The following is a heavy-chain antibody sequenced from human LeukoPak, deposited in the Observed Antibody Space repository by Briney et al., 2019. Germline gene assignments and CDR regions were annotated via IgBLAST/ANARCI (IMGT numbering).Heavy chain of an antibody. CDR2: INHGGST. Sequence: SETLPLTCAVYGGSFSGYYWSWIRQPPGKELEWIGEINHGGSTNYNPSLESRVTISVDTSKNQFSLKLSSVTAADTAVYYCERGAKLDYWYFDLWGRGTLVTVSS. V-gene: IGHV4-34*01. CDR3: ERGAKLDYWYFDL. CDR1: GGSFSGYY. J-gene: IGHJ2*01. D-gene: IGHD1-1*01.